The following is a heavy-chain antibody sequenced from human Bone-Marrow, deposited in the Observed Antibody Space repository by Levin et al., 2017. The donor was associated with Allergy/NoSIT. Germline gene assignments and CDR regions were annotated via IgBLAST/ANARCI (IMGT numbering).Heavy chain of an antibody. D-gene: IGHD4-17*01. CDR2: ISYDGSNK. CDR1: GFTFSSYG. V-gene: IGHV3-30*18. Sequence: GESLKISCAASGFTFSSYGMHWVRQAPGKGLEWVAVISYDGSNKYYADSVKGRFTISRDNSKNTLYLQMNSLRAEDTAVYYCAKSHGYGDKIDYWGQGTLVTVSS. J-gene: IGHJ4*02. CDR3: AKSHGYGDKIDY.